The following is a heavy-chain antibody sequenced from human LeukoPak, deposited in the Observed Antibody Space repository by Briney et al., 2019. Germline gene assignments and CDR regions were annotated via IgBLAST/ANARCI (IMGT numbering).Heavy chain of an antibody. D-gene: IGHD5-18*01. CDR2: ISGSGGST. Sequence: GGSLRLSCAASGFTFSSYAMSWVRQAPGKGLEWVSGISGSGGSTYYADSVKGRFTISRDNSKNTLYLQVNSLRAEDTAVYFCARGNVRGYSYGFDYWGQGTLVTVSS. V-gene: IGHV3-23*01. J-gene: IGHJ4*02. CDR3: ARGNVRGYSYGFDY. CDR1: GFTFSSYA.